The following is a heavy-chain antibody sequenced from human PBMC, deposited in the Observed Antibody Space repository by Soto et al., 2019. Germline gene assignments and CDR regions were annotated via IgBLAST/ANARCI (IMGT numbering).Heavy chain of an antibody. CDR2: ISGSGGST. D-gene: IGHD5-18*01. V-gene: IGHV3-23*01. Sequence: GGSLRLSCAASGFTFSSYAMSWVRQAPGKGLEWVSAISGSGGSTYYADSVKGRFTISRDNSKNTLYLQMNSLRAEDTAVYYCAKKSRYSYGYSLDSHFDYWGQGTLVTVSS. CDR1: GFTFSSYA. CDR3: AKKSRYSYGYSLDSHFDY. J-gene: IGHJ4*02.